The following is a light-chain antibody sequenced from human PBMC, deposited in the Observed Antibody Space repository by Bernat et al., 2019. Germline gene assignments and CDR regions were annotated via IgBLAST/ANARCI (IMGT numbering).Light chain of an antibody. V-gene: IGLV3-21*03. Sequence: SYVLTQPPSVSVAPGKTARITCGGNNIGSKSVHWYQQKPGQAPVLVVYDDSDRPSGLPERFSGSNSGNTATLTISRVEAGDEADYYCQVWESSSDHWVFGGGTKLTVL. CDR1: NIGSKS. CDR2: DDS. J-gene: IGLJ3*02. CDR3: QVWESSSDHWV.